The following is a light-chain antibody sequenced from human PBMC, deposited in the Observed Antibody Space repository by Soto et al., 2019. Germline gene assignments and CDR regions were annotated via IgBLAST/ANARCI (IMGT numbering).Light chain of an antibody. CDR1: GHNIGSYP. V-gene: IGLV1-44*01. CDR3: ATWDNSRNSLV. Sequence: QLVLSQPPSTSATPGQRATISCSGGGHNIGSYPVNWYQQLPGTAPKLLIYGDYQRPSGVPDRFSGSRSATSASLVISWRQYGEEAEYFCATWDNSRNSLVFGGGTKLTVL. CDR2: GDY. J-gene: IGLJ2*01.